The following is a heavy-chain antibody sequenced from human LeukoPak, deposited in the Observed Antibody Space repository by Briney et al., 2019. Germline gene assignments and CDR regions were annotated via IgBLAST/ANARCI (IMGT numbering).Heavy chain of an antibody. V-gene: IGHV1-8*01. D-gene: IGHD3-3*01. CDR2: MNPNSGNT. Sequence: GASVKVSCKASGYTFTRYDINWVRQATGQGLELMGLMNPNSGNTDYAQKFQGRVTMTTNTSISTAYMELSSLRSEDTAVYYCASGSPGITTPFLYWGQGTLVTVSS. J-gene: IGHJ4*02. CDR1: GYTFTRYD. CDR3: ASGSPGITTPFLY.